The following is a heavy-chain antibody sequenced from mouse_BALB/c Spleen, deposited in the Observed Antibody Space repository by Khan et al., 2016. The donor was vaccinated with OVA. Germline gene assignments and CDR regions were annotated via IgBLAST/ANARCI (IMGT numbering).Heavy chain of an antibody. CDR1: GDSITTGY. J-gene: IGHJ3*01. Sequence: EVQLVESGPSLVKPSQTLSLTCSVTGDSITTGYWNWIRKFPGNKLEYMGYIIYTGYTYYNPSLKSRISITRHTSNNQYYLQLNSVTDEDTATYYCSRSTYRYAFIYWGQATLVPVSA. V-gene: IGHV3-8*02. D-gene: IGHD2-14*01. CDR3: SRSTYRYAFIY. CDR2: IIYTGYT.